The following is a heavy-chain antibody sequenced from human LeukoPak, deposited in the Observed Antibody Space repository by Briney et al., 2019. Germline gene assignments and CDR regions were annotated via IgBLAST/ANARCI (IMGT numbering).Heavy chain of an antibody. Sequence: GGSLRLSCAASGFTFSSNWMSWVRQAPGRGLQWVANIKQDGSEKYNVDSVKGRFTISKDNAKDSLYLQMNSLRAEDTAVYYCARGGSWFPHWGQGALVTVSS. CDR1: GFTFSSNW. CDR3: ARGGSWFPH. D-gene: IGHD6-13*01. V-gene: IGHV3-7*04. CDR2: IKQDGSEK. J-gene: IGHJ4*02.